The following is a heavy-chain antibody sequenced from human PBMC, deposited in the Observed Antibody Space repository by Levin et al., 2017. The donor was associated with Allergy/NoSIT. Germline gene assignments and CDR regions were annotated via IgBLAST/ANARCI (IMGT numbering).Heavy chain of an antibody. CDR2: IYYSGST. J-gene: IGHJ4*02. V-gene: IGHV4-39*01. CDR3: ARLNDDY. Sequence: ETLSLTCTVSGGSISSSSYYWGWIRQPPGKGLEWIGSIYYSGSTYYNPSLKSRVTISVDTSKNQFSLKLSSVTAADTAVYYCARLNDDYWGQGTLVTVSS. CDR1: GGSISSSSYY. D-gene: IGHD1-1*01.